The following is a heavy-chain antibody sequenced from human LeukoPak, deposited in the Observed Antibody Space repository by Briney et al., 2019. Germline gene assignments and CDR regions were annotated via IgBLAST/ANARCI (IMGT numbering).Heavy chain of an antibody. CDR2: INHSGST. CDR1: GGSFSGYY. Sequence: SETLSLTCAVYGGSFSGYYWSWIRQPPGKGLEWIGEINHSGSTNYNPSLKSRVTISVDTSKNQFSLKLSSVTAADTAVYYCARPSFSSGWNFDYWGQGTLVTVSS. CDR3: ARPSFSSGWNFDY. J-gene: IGHJ4*02. V-gene: IGHV4-34*01. D-gene: IGHD6-19*01.